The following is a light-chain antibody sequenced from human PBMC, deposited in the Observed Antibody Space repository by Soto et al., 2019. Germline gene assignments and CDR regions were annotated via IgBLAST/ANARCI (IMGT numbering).Light chain of an antibody. CDR3: QQYNSYSPTWT. V-gene: IGKV1-5*03. Sequence: DIQMTQSPSTLSASVGDRFTITCRASQSISGWLSWYQQKPGKAPKLLIYKASSLESGVPSRFSGSGSGTEFTLTISSLQPDDFATYYCQQYNSYSPTWTFGQGTKVGNQT. CDR1: QSISGW. J-gene: IGKJ1*01. CDR2: KAS.